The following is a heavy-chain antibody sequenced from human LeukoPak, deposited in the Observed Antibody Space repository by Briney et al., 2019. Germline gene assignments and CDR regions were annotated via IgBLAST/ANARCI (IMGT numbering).Heavy chain of an antibody. CDR2: INPNSGGT. D-gene: IGHD5-24*01. V-gene: IGHV1-2*06. CDR3: ARSGSRELVLFDLGY. J-gene: IGHJ4*02. Sequence: GASVKVSCKASGYTFTSYGISWVRQAPGQGLEWMGRINPNSGGTNYAQKFQGRVTMTRDTSISTAYMELSRLRSDDTAVYYCARSGSRELVLFDLGYWGEGTLVTVSS. CDR1: GYTFTSYG.